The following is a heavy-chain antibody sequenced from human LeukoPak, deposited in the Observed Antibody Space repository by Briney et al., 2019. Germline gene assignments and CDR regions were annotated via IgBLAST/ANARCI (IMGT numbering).Heavy chain of an antibody. CDR3: ARAQGYYDSSGYRLPGGPDY. D-gene: IGHD3-22*01. J-gene: IGHJ4*02. V-gene: IGHV1-2*02. Sequence: ASVKVSCKASGGTFSSYAITWVRQAPGQGLEWMGWINPNSGGTNYAQKFQGRVTMTRDTSISTAYMELSRLRSDDTAVYYCARAQGYYDSSGYRLPGGPDYWGQGTLVTVSS. CDR2: INPNSGGT. CDR1: GGTFSSYA.